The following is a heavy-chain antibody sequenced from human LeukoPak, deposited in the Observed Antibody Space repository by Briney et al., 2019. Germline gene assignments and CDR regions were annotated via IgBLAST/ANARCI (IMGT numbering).Heavy chain of an antibody. Sequence: GGSLRLSCAASGFTFSSYWMNWARQAPGKGLEWVASINHNGNVNYYVDSVKGRFTISRDNAKNSLYLQMNSLRAEDTAVYYCARDEGGVAPDYWGQGTLVTVSS. D-gene: IGHD5-12*01. J-gene: IGHJ4*02. CDR2: INHNGNVN. CDR3: ARDEGGVAPDY. CDR1: GFTFSSYW. V-gene: IGHV3-7*03.